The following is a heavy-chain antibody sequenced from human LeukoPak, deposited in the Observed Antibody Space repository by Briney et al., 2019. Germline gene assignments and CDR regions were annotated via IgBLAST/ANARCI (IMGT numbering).Heavy chain of an antibody. J-gene: IGHJ4*02. Sequence: PPETLSLTRTLSGDSLRNKYWSLVRPPPGGGLGWTGYIYYTAATNSIPSLKCRVTISVATSKNQFSLKLSPVAAADTAVYYCARRLLYSRGFAYWGQGTLVTVSS. CDR2: IYYTAAT. CDR1: GDSLRNKY. D-gene: IGHD6-19*01. V-gene: IGHV4-59*08. CDR3: ARRLLYSRGFAY.